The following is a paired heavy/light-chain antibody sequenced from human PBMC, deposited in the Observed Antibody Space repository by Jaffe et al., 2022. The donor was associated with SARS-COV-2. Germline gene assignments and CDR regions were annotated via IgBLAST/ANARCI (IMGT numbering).Heavy chain of an antibody. J-gene: IGHJ5*02. CDR2: ISRNGGT. D-gene: IGHD1-26*01. Sequence: EVQLVESGGGLVQPGRSLRLSCAASGFTFDAYAMHWVRQAPGKGLEWVSGISRNGGTGYAGSVKGRFTISRDNAKNSLYLQMNSLRAEDTAFYYCAKDMTCGLLDGCSWFDPWGQGTLVTVSS. V-gene: IGHV3-9*01. CDR3: AKDMTCGLLDGCSWFDP. CDR1: GFTFDAYA.
Light chain of an antibody. CDR3: SSYAGSALYV. CDR1: SSDVGGYDY. CDR2: EVG. J-gene: IGLJ1*01. V-gene: IGLV2-8*01. Sequence: QSALTQPPSASGSPGQSVTISCTGTSSDVGGYDYVSWYQQRPGKAPKLIIYEVGERPSGVPDRFSGSKSGNTASLTVSGLQPEDEADYYCSSYAGSALYVFGTGTKVTVL.